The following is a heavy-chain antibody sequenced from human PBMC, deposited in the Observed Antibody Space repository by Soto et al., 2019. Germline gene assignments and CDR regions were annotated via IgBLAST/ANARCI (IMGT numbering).Heavy chain of an antibody. J-gene: IGHJ4*02. CDR3: ARPPHYDSSCYHDY. Sequence: XESLKISCRGSGCSFTSYWIGWVRQMPGKGLEWMGIIYPGDSDTRYSPSFQGQVTISADKSISTAYLQWSSLKASDTAMYYCARPPHYDSSCYHDYWGQGPLVTVSS. CDR1: GCSFTSYW. V-gene: IGHV5-51*01. D-gene: IGHD3-22*01. CDR2: IYPGDSDT.